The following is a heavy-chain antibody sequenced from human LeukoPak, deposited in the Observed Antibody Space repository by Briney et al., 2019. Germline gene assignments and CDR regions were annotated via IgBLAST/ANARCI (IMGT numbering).Heavy chain of an antibody. CDR1: GITLSNYG. CDR2: ISDSGGNT. Sequence: GGSLRLSCAVSGITLSNYGMSWVRQAPGKGLERVAGISDSGGNTKYADSVKGRFTISRDNPKNTLYLQMNSLRAEDTAVYFCAKRGVVIRVILVGFHKEAYYFESWGQGALVTVSS. J-gene: IGHJ4*02. D-gene: IGHD3/OR15-3a*01. V-gene: IGHV3-23*01. CDR3: AKRGVVIRVILVGFHKEAYYFES.